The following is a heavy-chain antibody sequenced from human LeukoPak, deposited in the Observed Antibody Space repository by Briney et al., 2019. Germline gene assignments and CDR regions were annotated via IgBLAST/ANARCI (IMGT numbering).Heavy chain of an antibody. V-gene: IGHV4-34*01. CDR2: INHSGST. CDR3: ARVPNYDFWSGYYRSSGYYYGMDV. J-gene: IGHJ6*02. Sequence: LWGSLRLSCAASGFTFSSYSMNWVRQPPGKGLERIGEINHSGSTNYNPSLKSRVTISVDTSKNQFSLKLSSVTAADTAVYYCARVPNYDFWSGYYRSSGYYYGMDVWGQGTTVTVSS. D-gene: IGHD3-3*01. CDR1: GFTFSSYS.